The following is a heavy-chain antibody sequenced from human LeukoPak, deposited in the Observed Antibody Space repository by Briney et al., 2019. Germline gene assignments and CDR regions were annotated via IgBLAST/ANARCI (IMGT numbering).Heavy chain of an antibody. CDR3: ARGGVLRFLEWLSPFDY. D-gene: IGHD3-3*01. J-gene: IGHJ4*02. CDR1: GFTFSSSA. CDR2: INNVGSHI. Sequence: GGSLRLSCAASGFTFSSSAMNWVRQAPGKGLEWVSSINNVGSHIYYAGSVRGRFTISRDNAKNLLYLQMDSLRAEDTAVYYCARGGVLRFLEWLSPFDYWGQGTLVTVSS. V-gene: IGHV3-21*01.